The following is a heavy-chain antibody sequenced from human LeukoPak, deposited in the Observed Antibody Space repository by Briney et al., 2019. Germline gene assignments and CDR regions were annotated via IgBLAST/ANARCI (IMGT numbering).Heavy chain of an antibody. D-gene: IGHD6-13*01. CDR1: GDSVSSNIAT. Sequence: SQTLSLTCVVSGDSVSSNIATWNWTRQSPSRGLEWLGRTYYRSQWYYDYAVSVRSRITINPDTSKNQFSLQLSSVTPEDTAVYFCARERSSWYYLDYWGQGMLVTVSS. V-gene: IGHV6-1*01. CDR2: TYYRSQWYY. J-gene: IGHJ4*02. CDR3: ARERSSWYYLDY.